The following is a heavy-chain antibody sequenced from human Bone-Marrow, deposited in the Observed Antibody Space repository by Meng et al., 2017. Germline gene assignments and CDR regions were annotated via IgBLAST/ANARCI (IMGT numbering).Heavy chain of an antibody. Sequence: ESLKISCAASGFTFRSYGMHGVRQAPGKGLEWIGEINHSGSTNYNPSLKSRVTISVDTSKNQFSLKLSSVTAADTAVYYCARGKWELLGIDYWGQGTLVTVSS. CDR1: GFTFRSYG. J-gene: IGHJ4*02. CDR3: ARGKWELLGIDY. V-gene: IGHV4-34*01. D-gene: IGHD1-26*01. CDR2: INHSGST.